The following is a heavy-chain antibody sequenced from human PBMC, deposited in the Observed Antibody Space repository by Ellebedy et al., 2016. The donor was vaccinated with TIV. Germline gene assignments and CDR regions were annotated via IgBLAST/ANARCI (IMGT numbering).Heavy chain of an antibody. V-gene: IGHV4-31*11. J-gene: IGHJ6*02. CDR2: IYYSGRT. Sequence: MPSETLSLTCAFSGASINSGCYYWNWLRPHPGKGLEWIGYIYYSGRTYYNPSRKIQVTISLDTSKNQFSLELRSVTAADTAVYYCARDSDDSGMDVWGQGTTVTVSS. CDR1: GASINSGCYY. CDR3: ARDSDDSGMDV.